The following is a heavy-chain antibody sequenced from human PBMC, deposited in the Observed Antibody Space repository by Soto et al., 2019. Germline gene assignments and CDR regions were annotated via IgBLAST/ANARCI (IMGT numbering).Heavy chain of an antibody. CDR2: INPSNVHT. J-gene: IGHJ4*02. CDR1: GYTFSSFY. CDR3: ARELLKGTTRGYFAF. V-gene: IGHV1-46*01. D-gene: IGHD1-1*01. Sequence: QVQLVQSGAEVKRSGASVTVSCKASGYTFSSFYMHWLRQAPGQGPAWMGIINPSNVHTNSAQQFQGRGSMTMDTSTGTVYMEWRSLRSEDTAIYFCARELLKGTTRGYFAFWGQVTLVSVSS.